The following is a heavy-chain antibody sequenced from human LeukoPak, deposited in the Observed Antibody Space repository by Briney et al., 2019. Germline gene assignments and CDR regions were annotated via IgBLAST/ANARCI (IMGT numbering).Heavy chain of an antibody. CDR1: RFTFNKYG. CDR2: IYSGGST. D-gene: IGHD1-1*01. V-gene: IGHV3-66*01. CDR3: ARGEFWNDGLGAFDI. J-gene: IGHJ3*02. Sequence: PGGSLRLSCAASRFTFNKYGMHWVRQAPGKGLEWVSVIYSGGSTYYADSVKGRFTISRDNSKNTLYLQMNSLRAEDTAVYYCARGEFWNDGLGAFDIWGQGTMVTVSS.